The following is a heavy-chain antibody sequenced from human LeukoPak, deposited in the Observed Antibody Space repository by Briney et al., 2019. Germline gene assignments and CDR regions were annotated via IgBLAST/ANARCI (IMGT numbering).Heavy chain of an antibody. J-gene: IGHJ4*02. CDR3: ARDKIVGPTTLDH. D-gene: IGHD1-26*01. V-gene: IGHV3-7*01. CDR1: GFTFSGYW. CDR2: IKQDGYEK. Sequence: GGSLRLSCAASGFTFSGYWMSWVRQTPEKGLEWVANIKQDGYEKYYVDSVKGRFTISRDNAKNSLYLQMNSLRADDTAIYYCARDKIVGPTTLDHWGQGTLVTVSS.